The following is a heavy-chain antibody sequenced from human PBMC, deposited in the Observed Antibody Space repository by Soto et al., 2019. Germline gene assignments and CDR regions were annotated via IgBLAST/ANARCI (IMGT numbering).Heavy chain of an antibody. Sequence: SGPTLVKPTQPLTLTCTFSGFSLSTSGMCVSWIRQPPGKALEWLALIDWDDDKYYSTSLKTRLTISKDTSKNQVVLTMTNMDPVDTATYYCARMIAPRIAAAGPEIVSYYYYGMDVWGQGTTVTVSS. D-gene: IGHD6-13*01. CDR2: IDWDDDK. CDR3: ARMIAPRIAAAGPEIVSYYYYGMDV. J-gene: IGHJ6*02. CDR1: GFSLSTSGMC. V-gene: IGHV2-70*01.